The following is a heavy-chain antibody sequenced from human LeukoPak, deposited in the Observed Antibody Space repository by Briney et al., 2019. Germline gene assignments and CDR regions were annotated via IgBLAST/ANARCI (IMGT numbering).Heavy chain of an antibody. Sequence: GGSLRLSCTASGFTFSSYAMTWVRQAPGQGLEWVSSIGGNGHGTYYADSVRGRFSISRDNSENTLFLQMNSLRAEDTALYYCAKESGNSGTWSQNYFDYWGQGSLVTDSS. CDR2: IGGNGHGT. CDR3: AKESGNSGTWSQNYFDY. D-gene: IGHD1-1*01. CDR1: GFTFSSYA. V-gene: IGHV3-23*01. J-gene: IGHJ4*02.